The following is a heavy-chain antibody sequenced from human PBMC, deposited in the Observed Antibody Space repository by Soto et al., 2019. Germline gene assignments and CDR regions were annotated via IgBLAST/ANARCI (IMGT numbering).Heavy chain of an antibody. V-gene: IGHV1-18*01. D-gene: IGHD3-3*01. CDR2: ISAYNWNT. Sequence: SSVKVSCKSSGYTFTTYGLSLVRQAPGQGLDGMGLISAYNWNTNYAQKLQGRVTMTTDTSTRPAYMELRSLRSDDTAVYYCASVGAYGGHYDFWSGYPHPHYYYYGLDVWGQGTTVTVSS. CDR3: ASVGAYGGHYDFWSGYPHPHYYYYGLDV. CDR1: GYTFTTYG. J-gene: IGHJ6*02.